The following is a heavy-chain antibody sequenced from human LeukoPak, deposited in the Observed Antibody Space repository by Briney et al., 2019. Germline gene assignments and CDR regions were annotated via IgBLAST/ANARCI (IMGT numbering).Heavy chain of an antibody. Sequence: PSETLSLTCTVSGGSISSYYWSWIRQPPGKGLGWIGYIYYSGSTNYNPSLKSRVTISVDTSKNQFSLKLSSVTAADTAVYYCARDAWGFGAFDIWGQGTMVTVSS. CDR1: GGSISSYY. D-gene: IGHD7-27*01. J-gene: IGHJ3*02. CDR3: ARDAWGFGAFDI. CDR2: IYYSGST. V-gene: IGHV4-59*01.